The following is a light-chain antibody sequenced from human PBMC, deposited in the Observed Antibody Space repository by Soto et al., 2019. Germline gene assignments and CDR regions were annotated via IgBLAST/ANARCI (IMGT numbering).Light chain of an antibody. CDR1: QSVSRN. Sequence: EIVMTQSPATLSVSPGERATISCRASQSVSRNLAWYQQKSGQAPRLLIYDASTRATGIPARFSGSGSGAEFTLSISSLQSDGFAVYYCQQYEDWTYTFGQGTK. CDR2: DAS. CDR3: QQYEDWTYT. J-gene: IGKJ2*01. V-gene: IGKV3-15*01.